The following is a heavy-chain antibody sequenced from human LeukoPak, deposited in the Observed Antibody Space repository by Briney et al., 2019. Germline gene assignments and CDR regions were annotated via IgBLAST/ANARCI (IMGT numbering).Heavy chain of an antibody. V-gene: IGHV3-23*01. J-gene: IGHJ3*02. D-gene: IGHD1-26*01. CDR2: ISGSGGST. Sequence: PSETLSLTCTVSGGSISSYYWSWVRQAPGKGLEWVSAISGSGGSTYYADSVKGRFTISRDNSKNTLYLQMNSLRAEDTAVYYCAKDAPVGIVGATTVAFDIWGQGTMVTVSS. CDR3: AKDAPVGIVGATTVAFDI. CDR1: GGSISSYY.